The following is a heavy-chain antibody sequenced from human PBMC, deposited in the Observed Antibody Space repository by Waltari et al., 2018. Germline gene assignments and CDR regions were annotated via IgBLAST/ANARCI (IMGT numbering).Heavy chain of an antibody. CDR2: IIPILGIA. CDR1: GGTFSSYA. Sequence: QVQLVQSGAEVKKPGSSVKVPCKASGGTFSSYATTRVRQAPGQGLEWMGGIIPILGIANYAQKFQGRVTITADKSTSTAYMELSSLRSEDTAVYYCAREREEMATNYYYYMDVWGKGTTVTVSS. V-gene: IGHV1-69*10. CDR3: AREREEMATNYYYYMDV. D-gene: IGHD5-12*01. J-gene: IGHJ6*03.